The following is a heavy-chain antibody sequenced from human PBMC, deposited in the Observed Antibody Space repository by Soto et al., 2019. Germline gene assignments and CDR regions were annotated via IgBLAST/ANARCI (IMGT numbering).Heavy chain of an antibody. CDR3: ARDIRRPGYRYYYYGMDV. Sequence: SVKVSCKASGGTFSSYAISWVRQAPGQGLEWMGGIIPIFGTANYAQKFQGRVTITADKSTSTAYMELSSLRSEDTAVYYCARDIRRPGYRYYYYGMDVWGQGTTVTVSS. CDR1: GGTFSSYA. V-gene: IGHV1-69*06. D-gene: IGHD3-9*01. CDR2: IIPIFGTA. J-gene: IGHJ6*02.